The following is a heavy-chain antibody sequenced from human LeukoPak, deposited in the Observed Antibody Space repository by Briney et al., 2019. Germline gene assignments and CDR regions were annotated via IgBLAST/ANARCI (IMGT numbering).Heavy chain of an antibody. J-gene: IGHJ4*02. Sequence: ASVTVSCKASGYTFTGYYMHWVRQAPGQGLECMGWINPNSGGTNYAQKFQGRVTMTRDTSISTAYMELSRLTSEDTAVYSCARGNGFWAPLSYWGQGTLVTVSS. D-gene: IGHD3-10*01. CDR3: ARGNGFWAPLSY. CDR2: INPNSGGT. CDR1: GYTFTGYY. V-gene: IGHV1-2*02.